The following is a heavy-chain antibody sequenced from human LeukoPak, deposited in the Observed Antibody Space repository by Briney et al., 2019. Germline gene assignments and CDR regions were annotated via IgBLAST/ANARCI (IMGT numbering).Heavy chain of an antibody. Sequence: PSQTLSLTCTVSGDSINSGDYYWSWIRQPPGNGLEWIRYIYYGGSTYYNPSLKSRVTISVDTSKNQFSLKLGSVTAADTAVYYCARDNGYGQLDSWGQRTLVTVSS. V-gene: IGHV4-30-4*01. CDR2: IYYGGST. D-gene: IGHD2-15*01. CDR3: ARDNGYGQLDS. CDR1: GDSINSGDYY. J-gene: IGHJ4*02.